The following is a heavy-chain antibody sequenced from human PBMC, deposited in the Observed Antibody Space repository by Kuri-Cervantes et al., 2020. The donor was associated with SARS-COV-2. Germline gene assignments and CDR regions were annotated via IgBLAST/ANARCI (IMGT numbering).Heavy chain of an antibody. CDR2: ISSSSSYI. J-gene: IGHJ4*02. CDR3: ARDNSAYYDFWSGYYNYFDY. D-gene: IGHD3-3*01. Sequence: LTCAASGFTFSSYSMNWVRQAPGKGLEWVSSISSSSSYIYYADSVKGRFTISRDNAKNSLYLQMNSLRAEDTAVYYCARDNSAYYDFWSGYYNYFDYWGQGTLVTVSS. CDR1: GFTFSSYS. V-gene: IGHV3-21*01.